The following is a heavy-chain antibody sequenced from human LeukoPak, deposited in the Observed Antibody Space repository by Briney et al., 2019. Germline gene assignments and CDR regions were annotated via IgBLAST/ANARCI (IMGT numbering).Heavy chain of an antibody. J-gene: IGHJ4*02. CDR2: ISSSSTYI. D-gene: IGHD3-16*02. CDR3: ARGYRVLANFDY. Sequence: GGSLRLSCAASGFILSNYAMNWVRQAPGKGLEWVSSISSSSTYIYYADSVKGRFTISRDNAKNSLYLQMNSLRAEDTAVYYCARGYRVLANFDYWGQGTLVTVSS. V-gene: IGHV3-21*01. CDR1: GFILSNYA.